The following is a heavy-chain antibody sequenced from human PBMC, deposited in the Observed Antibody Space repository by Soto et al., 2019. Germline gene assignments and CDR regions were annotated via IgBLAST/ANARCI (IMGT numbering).Heavy chain of an antibody. CDR2: IIPIFGTA. CDR3: ARGRDGYNLGYFDY. D-gene: IGHD2-21*01. CDR1: GGTFSSYA. Sequence: SVKVSCKASGGTFSSYAISWVRQAPGQGLEWMGGIIPIFGTANYAQKFQGRVTITADEPTSTAYMELSSLRSEDTAVYYCARGRDGYNLGYFDYSGQGTLVTVSS. V-gene: IGHV1-69*13. J-gene: IGHJ4*02.